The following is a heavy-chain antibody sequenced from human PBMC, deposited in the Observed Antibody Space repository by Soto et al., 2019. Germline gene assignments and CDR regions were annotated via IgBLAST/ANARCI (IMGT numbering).Heavy chain of an antibody. CDR1: GGSISSYY. J-gene: IGHJ4*02. V-gene: IGHV4-59*01. D-gene: IGHD1-26*01. CDR2: IYYSGST. Sequence: PSETLSLTCTVSGGSISSYYWSWIRQPPGKGLEWIGYIYYSGSTSYNPSLKSRVTISVDTSKNQFSLKLSSVTAADTAVYYCARGSWYLDYWGQGTLVTVSS. CDR3: ARGSWYLDY.